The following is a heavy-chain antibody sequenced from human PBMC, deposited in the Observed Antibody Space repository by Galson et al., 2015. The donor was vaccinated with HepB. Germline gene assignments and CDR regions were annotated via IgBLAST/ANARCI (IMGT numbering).Heavy chain of an antibody. CDR1: GYTFTSYA. J-gene: IGHJ4*02. CDR3: ARDRLTYSSSSGYFDY. D-gene: IGHD6-6*01. V-gene: IGHV1-3*01. CDR2: INAGNGKT. Sequence: SVKVSCKASGYTFTSYAMHWVRQAPGQRLEWMGWINAGNGKTKYSQKFQGRVTITRDTSASTAYMELSSLRSEDTAVYYCARDRLTYSSSSGYFDYWGQGTLVTVSS.